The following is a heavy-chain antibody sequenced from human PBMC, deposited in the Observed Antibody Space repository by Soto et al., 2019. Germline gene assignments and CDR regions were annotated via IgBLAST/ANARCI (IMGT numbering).Heavy chain of an antibody. Sequence: EVQLVESGGDLVQRGGSLRLSCVASGFTFSVSSMNWVRQAPGKGLEWFSYITSDTKIIKYADSVKGRFTISRDNAKTSVYLQMNSLRDEDTAVYYCARSVEGHFDYWGQGTVVTVSS. CDR1: GFTFSVSS. CDR3: ARSVEGHFDY. CDR2: ITSDTKII. D-gene: IGHD6-19*01. V-gene: IGHV3-48*02. J-gene: IGHJ4*02.